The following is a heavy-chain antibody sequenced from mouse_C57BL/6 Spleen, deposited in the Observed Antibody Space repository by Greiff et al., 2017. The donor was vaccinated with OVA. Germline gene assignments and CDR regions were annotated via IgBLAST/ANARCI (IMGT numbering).Heavy chain of an antibody. V-gene: IGHV1-75*01. CDR3: ASSYDYLYAMDY. CDR1: GYTFTDYY. D-gene: IGHD2-4*01. CDR2: IFPGSGST. J-gene: IGHJ4*01. Sequence: VQLQQSGPELVKPGASVKISCKASGYTFTDYYINWVKQRPGQGLEWIGWIFPGSGSTYYNEKFKGKATLTVDKSSSTAYMLVSSLTSEDSAVYFCASSYDYLYAMDYWGQGTSVTVSS.